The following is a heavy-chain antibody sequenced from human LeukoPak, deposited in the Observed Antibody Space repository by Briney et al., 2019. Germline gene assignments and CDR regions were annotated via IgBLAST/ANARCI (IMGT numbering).Heavy chain of an antibody. CDR2: INPSGGST. D-gene: IGHD1-26*01. CDR3: ARDALGATFAFDY. J-gene: IGHJ4*02. CDR1: GYTFTSYY. V-gene: IGHV1-46*01. Sequence: GSAKVSSKASGYTFTSYYMHWVRHAPGQGRECMGIINPSGGSTSYAQKIQGRVTMTRDTSTSTVYMELSSQRSEDMAVYYCARDALGATFAFDYWGQGTLVTVSS.